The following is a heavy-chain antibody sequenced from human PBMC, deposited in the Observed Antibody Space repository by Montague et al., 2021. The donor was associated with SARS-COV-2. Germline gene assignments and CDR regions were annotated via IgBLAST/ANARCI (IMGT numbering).Heavy chain of an antibody. Sequence: CAISGDSVSSNTATWNWIRQSPSRGLEWLGRTYYRSKWTNDYAKSVKSRISIDPDTSKNQFFLHLRSVTPEDTGVYYCVRVTGGEKDGFDFWGQGTLVTVSS. D-gene: IGHD1-26*01. J-gene: IGHJ4*02. CDR1: GDSVSSNTAT. CDR3: VRVTGGEKDGFDF. V-gene: IGHV6-1*01. CDR2: TYYRSKWTN.